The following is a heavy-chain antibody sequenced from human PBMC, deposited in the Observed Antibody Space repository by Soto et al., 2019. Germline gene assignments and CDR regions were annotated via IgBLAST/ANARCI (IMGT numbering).Heavy chain of an antibody. CDR2: IYYSGST. CDR3: AREGSYGYVNWFDP. V-gene: IGHV4-61*01. D-gene: IGHD5-18*01. Sequence: QVQLQESGPGLVKPSETLSLTCTVSGGSVSSGSYYWRWIRQPPGKGLEWIGYIYYSGSTNYNPSLKRRVTISVDTSKNQSSLKLSSVTAADTAVYYCAREGSYGYVNWFDPWGQGTLVTVSS. J-gene: IGHJ5*02. CDR1: GGSVSSGSYY.